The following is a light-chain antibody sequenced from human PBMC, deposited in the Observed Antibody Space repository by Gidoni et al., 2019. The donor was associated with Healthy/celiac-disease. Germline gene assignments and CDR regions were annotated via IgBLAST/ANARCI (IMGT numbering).Light chain of an antibody. CDR3: QQRCKRPRVT. V-gene: IGKV3-11*01. CDR2: AAS. Sequence: ILLPHSPAPLSSSPGERATLSCRTSQSGGSYLAWYHQKPGQAPRLLIYAASNRATSIPARCSGRGCRTVFTLTSSSEEPEDVVVYYWQQRCKRPRVTFGQGTKLEIK. CDR1: QSGGSY. J-gene: IGKJ2*01.